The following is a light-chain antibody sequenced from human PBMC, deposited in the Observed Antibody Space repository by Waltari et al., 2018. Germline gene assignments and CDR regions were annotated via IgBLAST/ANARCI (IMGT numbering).Light chain of an antibody. J-gene: IGLJ3*02. CDR3: QVWDTSTGV. CDR2: RDG. Sequence: SYELTQPLSVSVALGQTATVTCGGNNIGSKNVHWYQQKPGQAAVVGIDRDGKRPSGIPERFSGSNSGNTATRTITRAQAGDEAEYYCQVWDTSTGVFGGGTKVTVL. CDR1: NIGSKN. V-gene: IGLV3-9*01.